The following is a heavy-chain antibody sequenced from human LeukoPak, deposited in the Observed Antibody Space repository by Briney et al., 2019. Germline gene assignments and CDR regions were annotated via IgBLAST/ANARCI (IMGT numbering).Heavy chain of an antibody. CDR2: ISYDGSNK. D-gene: IGHD3-16*02. V-gene: IGHV3-30*04. Sequence: GGSLRLSCAASGFTFSSYAMHWVRQAPGKGLEWVAVISYDGSNKYYADSVKGRFTISRDNSKNTLYLQMNSLKTEDTAVYYCTTDWSYPESFDIWGQGTMVTVSS. CDR1: GFTFSSYA. CDR3: TTDWSYPESFDI. J-gene: IGHJ3*02.